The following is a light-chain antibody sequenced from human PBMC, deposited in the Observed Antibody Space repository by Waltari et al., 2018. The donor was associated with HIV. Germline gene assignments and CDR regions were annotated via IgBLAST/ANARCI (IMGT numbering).Light chain of an antibody. J-gene: IGKJ1*01. CDR3: QQSKNWWS. CDR2: GAS. Sequence: EIVMTQSPATLSVCPGDRATLSCRASQSVSSNLAWYQQKPGQAPRRLMYGASTRATGVPARFSGSGSGTEFALTISSLQSEDFALYYCQQSKNWWSFGQGTKVEIK. V-gene: IGKV3-15*01. CDR1: QSVSSN.